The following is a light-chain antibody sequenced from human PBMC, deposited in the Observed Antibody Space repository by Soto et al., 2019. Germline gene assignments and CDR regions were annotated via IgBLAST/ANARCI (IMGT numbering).Light chain of an antibody. J-gene: IGKJ2*01. CDR3: QQYNNWPPMYT. CDR1: QSVSSN. Sequence: EIVMTQSPATLSVSPGERATLSCRASQSVSSNLAWYQQKPGQAPRLLIYGASTRATGTPARFSGSGSGTECTLTISSLQSEDFAVYYCQQYNNWPPMYTFGQGTKLEIK. V-gene: IGKV3-15*01. CDR2: GAS.